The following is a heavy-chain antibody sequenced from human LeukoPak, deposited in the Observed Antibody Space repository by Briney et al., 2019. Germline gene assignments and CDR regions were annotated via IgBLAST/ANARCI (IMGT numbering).Heavy chain of an antibody. V-gene: IGHV3-23*01. CDR2: ISGSGGST. J-gene: IGHJ5*02. CDR1: GFTFSSYA. Sequence: GGSLRLSCAASGFTFSSYAMSWVRQAPGKGLEWVSAISGSGGSTYYADSVKGRLTISRDNSKNTLYLQMNSLRAEDTAVYYCAKDLKSGHWFDPWGQGTLVTVSS. CDR3: AKDLKSGHWFDP.